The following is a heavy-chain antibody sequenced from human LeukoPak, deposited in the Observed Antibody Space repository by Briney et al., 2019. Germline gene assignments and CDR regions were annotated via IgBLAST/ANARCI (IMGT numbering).Heavy chain of an antibody. V-gene: IGHV1-8*01. D-gene: IGHD4-17*01. CDR2: MNPNSGNT. CDR1: GYTFTSYD. CDR3: ARGQTTVLGGY. Sequence: ASVKVSCKPSGYTFTSYDINWVREATGQGLEWMGWMNPNSGNTGYAQKFQGRVTMTRNTSISTAYMELTSLRSEDTAVYYCARGQTTVLGGYWGQGTLVTVSS. J-gene: IGHJ4*02.